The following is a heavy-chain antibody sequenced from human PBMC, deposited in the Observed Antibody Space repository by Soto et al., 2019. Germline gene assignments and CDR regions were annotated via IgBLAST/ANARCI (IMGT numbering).Heavy chain of an antibody. CDR3: ARVEGVGAHFDY. V-gene: IGHV4-31*03. Sequence: QVQLQESGPGLVKPSQTLSLTCTVSGGSISSGGYYWGWIRQHPGKGLEWIGYSYYSGSTYYNTSLKSRVTISVDTSKNQFSLKLSSVTAADTAVYYCARVEGVGAHFDYWGQGTLVTVSS. D-gene: IGHD3-16*01. CDR2: SYYSGST. J-gene: IGHJ4*02. CDR1: GGSISSGGYY.